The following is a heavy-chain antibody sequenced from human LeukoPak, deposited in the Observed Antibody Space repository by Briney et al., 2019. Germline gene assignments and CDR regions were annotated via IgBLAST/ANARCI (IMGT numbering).Heavy chain of an antibody. V-gene: IGHV3-66*01. D-gene: IGHD3-3*01. CDR2: IYSGGST. CDR1: GFTVSSNY. CDR3: ARDFLDYYGMDV. Sequence: PGGSLRLSCAASGFTVSSNYMSWVRQAPGKGLEWVSVIYSGGSTYYADSVKGRFTISRDNSKNTLYLQMNSLRAEDTAVYYCARDFLDYYGMDVWGQGTTVTASS. J-gene: IGHJ6*02.